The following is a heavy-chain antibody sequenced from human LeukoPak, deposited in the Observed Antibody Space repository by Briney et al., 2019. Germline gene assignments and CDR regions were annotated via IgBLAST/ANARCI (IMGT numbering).Heavy chain of an antibody. CDR2: IYYSGST. D-gene: IGHD2-8*02. Sequence: SETLSLTCTVSGSSISSNSHYWGWIRQPPGKGLEWIGSIYYSGSTYYNPSLKSRVTISVDSSKNQFSLKLSSVTAADTAVYYCARLPTDLLAFDSWGQGTLVTVSS. J-gene: IGHJ4*02. CDR3: ARLPTDLLAFDS. CDR1: GSSISSNSHY. V-gene: IGHV4-39*01.